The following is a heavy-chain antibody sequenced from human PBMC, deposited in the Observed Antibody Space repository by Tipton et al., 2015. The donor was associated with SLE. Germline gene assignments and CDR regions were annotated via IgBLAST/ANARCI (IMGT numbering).Heavy chain of an antibody. D-gene: IGHD1-26*01. CDR3: ARAGAAYFDY. V-gene: IGHV4-59*12. J-gene: IGHJ4*02. CDR2: IYYSGST. CDR1: GGSISSYY. Sequence: TLSLTCTVSGGSISSYYWSWIRQPPGKGLEWIGYIYYSGSTYYNPSLKSRVTISVDTSKNQFSLKLSSVTAADTAVYYCARAGAAYFDYWGQGTLVTVSS.